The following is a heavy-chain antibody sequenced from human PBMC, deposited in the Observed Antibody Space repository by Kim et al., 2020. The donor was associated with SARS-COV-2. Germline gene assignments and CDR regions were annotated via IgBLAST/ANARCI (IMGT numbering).Heavy chain of an antibody. CDR3: GRDWDGSGSSIDY. CDR1: GVSIRTYW. Sequence: GGSLRLSCAAYGVSIRTYWMSWVRQAPGKGLEWVAIIKNDGSEKDYLDSVKGRFTISRDNAKNSLYLQMNSLRAEDTAVYYCGRDWDGSGSSIDYWGQGT. J-gene: IGHJ4*02. CDR2: IKNDGSEK. V-gene: IGHV3-7*03. D-gene: IGHD3-10*01.